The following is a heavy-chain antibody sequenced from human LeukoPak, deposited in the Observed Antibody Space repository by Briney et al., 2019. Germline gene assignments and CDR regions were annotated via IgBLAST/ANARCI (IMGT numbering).Heavy chain of an antibody. D-gene: IGHD2-8*02. CDR3: AKSPSALVDYYYYMEV. V-gene: IGHV3-23*01. Sequence: PGGSLRLSCAASGFTFSNYAMSWVRQAPGKGLEWVSVISSGSGSVFYADSVKGRFTISRDNSRNTLYLQMNSLRRGDTAVYACAKSPSALVDYYYYMEVWGRGPRSPSP. CDR2: ISSGSGSV. J-gene: IGHJ6*03. CDR1: GFTFSNYA.